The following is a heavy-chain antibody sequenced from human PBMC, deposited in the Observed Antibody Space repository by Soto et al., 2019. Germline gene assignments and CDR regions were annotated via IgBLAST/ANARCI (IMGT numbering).Heavy chain of an antibody. CDR3: ARGLIWFGELFPMGFDY. CDR2: ISAYNGNT. V-gene: IGHV1-18*01. D-gene: IGHD3-10*01. J-gene: IGHJ4*02. CDR1: GYTFTSYG. Sequence: ASVKVSCKASGYTFTSYGISWVRQAPGEGLEWMGWISAYNGNTNYAQKLQGRVTMTRDTSTSTAYMELSRLRSDDTAVYYCARGLIWFGELFPMGFDYWGQGTLVTVSS.